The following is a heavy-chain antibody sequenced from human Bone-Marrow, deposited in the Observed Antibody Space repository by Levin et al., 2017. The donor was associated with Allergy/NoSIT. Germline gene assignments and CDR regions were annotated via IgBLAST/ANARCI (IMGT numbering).Heavy chain of an antibody. CDR2: INSDGSST. Sequence: GESLKISCAASGFTFSSYWMHWVRQAPGKGLVWVSRINSDGSSTSYADSVKGRFTISRDNAKNTLYLQMNSLRAEDTAVYYCARDVSEQWLYGNWFDPWGQGTLVTVSS. CDR3: ARDVSEQWLYGNWFDP. J-gene: IGHJ5*02. V-gene: IGHV3-74*01. D-gene: IGHD6-19*01. CDR1: GFTFSSYW.